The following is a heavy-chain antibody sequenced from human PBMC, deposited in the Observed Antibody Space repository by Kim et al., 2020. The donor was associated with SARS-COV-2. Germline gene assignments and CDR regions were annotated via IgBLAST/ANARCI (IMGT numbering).Heavy chain of an antibody. D-gene: IGHD6-6*01. V-gene: IGHV3-23*01. CDR2: ISGGGGNT. CDR3: AKEYSSSSGQVDY. Sequence: GGSLRLSCAASGFTFSSYAMSWVRQAPGKGLEWVSAISGGGGNTYYADSMKGRFTISRENSKNTLYLQMSSLRAEDTAVYYCAKEYSSSSGQVDYWGQGTLVTVSP. J-gene: IGHJ4*02. CDR1: GFTFSSYA.